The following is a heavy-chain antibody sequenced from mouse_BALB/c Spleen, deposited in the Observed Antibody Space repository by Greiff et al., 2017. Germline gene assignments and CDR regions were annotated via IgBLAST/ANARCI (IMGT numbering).Heavy chain of an antibody. CDR3: TRSQYYDAMDY. D-gene: IGHD3-1*01. CDR1: GYTFTSYW. J-gene: IGHJ4*01. V-gene: IGHV1-69*02. Sequence: QVQLQQPGAELVRPGASVKLSCKASGYTFTSYWINWVKQRPGQGLEWIGNIYPSDSYTNYNQKFKDKATLTVDKSSSTAYMQLSSPTSEDSAVYYCTRSQYYDAMDYWGQGTSVTVSS. CDR2: IYPSDSYT.